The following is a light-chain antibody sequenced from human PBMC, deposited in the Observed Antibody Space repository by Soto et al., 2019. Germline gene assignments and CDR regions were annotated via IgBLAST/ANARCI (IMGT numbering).Light chain of an antibody. J-gene: IGKJ5*01. CDR3: QQRTRWPIT. CDR1: QSVSNY. CDR2: DAS. V-gene: IGKV3-11*01. Sequence: EIVLTQSPATLSFSPGERATLSCRASQSVSNYLAWYQQKPGQAPRLLIYDASNRATGIPARFSGSGSGTDFTLTISRLEHDDFVVYYCQQRTRWPITFGQGTRLDIK.